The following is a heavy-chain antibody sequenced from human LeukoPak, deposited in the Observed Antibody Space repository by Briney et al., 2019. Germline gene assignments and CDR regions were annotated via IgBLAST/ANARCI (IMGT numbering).Heavy chain of an antibody. D-gene: IGHD6-13*01. J-gene: IGHJ5*02. Sequence: SETLSLTCTVSGGSISSGSYYWSWIRQPAGKGLEWIGRIYTSGSTNYNPSLKSRVTISVDTSKNQFSLKLSSVTAADTAVYYCARRSQQLSWSPLGQGTLVTVSS. CDR3: ARRSQQLSWSP. V-gene: IGHV4-61*02. CDR2: IYTSGST. CDR1: GGSISSGSYY.